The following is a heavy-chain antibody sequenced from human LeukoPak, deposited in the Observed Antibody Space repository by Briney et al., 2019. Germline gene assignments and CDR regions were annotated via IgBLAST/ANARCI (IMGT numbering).Heavy chain of an antibody. CDR1: GGSISSSSYY. D-gene: IGHD3-3*01. V-gene: IGHV4-39*01. J-gene: IGHJ4*02. Sequence: SETLSLTCTVSGGSISSSSYYWGWIRQPPGKGLEWIGSIYYSGSTYYNPSLKSRVTISVDTSKNQFSLRLSSVTAADTAVYYCASPGAFWSGYAIFDYWGQGTLVTVSS. CDR3: ASPGAFWSGYAIFDY. CDR2: IYYSGST.